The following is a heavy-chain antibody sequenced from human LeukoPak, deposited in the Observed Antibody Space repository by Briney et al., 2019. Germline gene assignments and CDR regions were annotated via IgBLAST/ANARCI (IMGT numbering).Heavy chain of an antibody. D-gene: IGHD5-12*01. J-gene: IGHJ3*02. CDR2: IIPIFGTA. CDR1: GGTFSSYA. V-gene: IGHV1-69*13. CDR3: ARDRYGYSGYDGGSPAFDI. Sequence: SVKVSCKASGGTFSSYAISWVRQAPGQGLEWMGGIIPIFGTANYAQRFQGRVTITADESTSTAYMELSSLRSEDTAVYYCARDRYGYSGYDGGSPAFDIWGQGTMVTVSS.